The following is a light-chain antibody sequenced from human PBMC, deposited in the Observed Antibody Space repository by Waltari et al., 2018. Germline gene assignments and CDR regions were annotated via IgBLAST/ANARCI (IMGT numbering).Light chain of an antibody. Sequence: DIQMTQSPSTLSASVGYSVTITCRASQTILSWLGWYQQKPGKAPKLLNYKTPSLESGVPSRFSGSGSATEFTLTINSLQPDDFATYYCQQYKHYWTFGQGTKVEMK. CDR1: QTILSW. CDR2: KTP. V-gene: IGKV1-5*03. J-gene: IGKJ1*01. CDR3: QQYKHYWT.